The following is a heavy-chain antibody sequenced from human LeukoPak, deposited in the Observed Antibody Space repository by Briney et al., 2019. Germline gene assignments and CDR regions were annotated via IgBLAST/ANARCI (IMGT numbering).Heavy chain of an antibody. V-gene: IGHV3-7*01. CDR1: GFTFSSHW. D-gene: IGHD2-2*02. CDR2: IKEDGSEK. CDR3: VRAVPAAVLGAFDI. J-gene: IGHJ3*02. Sequence: GGSLRLSCAASGFTFSSHWMNWVRQAPGKGLEWVANIKEDGSEKDYVDSVKGRFTISRDNAKNSLYLQMDSLRAEDTAIYYCVRAVPAAVLGAFDIWGQGTMVTVSS.